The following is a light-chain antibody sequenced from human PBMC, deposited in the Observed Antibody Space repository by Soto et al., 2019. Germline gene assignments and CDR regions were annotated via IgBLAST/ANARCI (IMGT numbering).Light chain of an antibody. Sequence: VLTQSQTTLSVPPVERATPSCRATQSDATNLAWYQQRPGQAPRLLIYGASKRAIGLPARFSRSGSGTEFTLTITSLQSEDFAVYYCQQYNNCPQTFGQGTKVDIK. CDR2: GAS. J-gene: IGKJ1*01. CDR3: QQYNNCPQT. CDR1: QSDATN. V-gene: IGKV3-15*01.